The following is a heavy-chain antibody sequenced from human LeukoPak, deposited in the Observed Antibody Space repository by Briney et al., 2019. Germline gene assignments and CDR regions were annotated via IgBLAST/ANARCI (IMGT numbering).Heavy chain of an antibody. J-gene: IGHJ4*02. V-gene: IGHV3-23*01. CDR2: ISGSGGST. CDR1: GFTFSSYA. Sequence: GGSLRLSCAASGFTFSSYAMSWVRQAPGKGLEWVSVISGSGGSTYYADSVKGRFTISRDNSKNTLNLQMNSLRAEDTAVYYCAKQRSSGYYYGPFDYWGQGTLVTVSS. CDR3: AKQRSSGYYYGPFDY. D-gene: IGHD3-22*01.